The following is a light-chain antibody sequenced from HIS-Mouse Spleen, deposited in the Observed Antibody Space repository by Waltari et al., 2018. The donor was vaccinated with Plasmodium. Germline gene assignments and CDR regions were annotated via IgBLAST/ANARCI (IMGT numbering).Light chain of an antibody. Sequence: QAVLTQPSSLSASTGASASPTCTLRSGINVATYRIYWYKQKPGSPPQYLLRYKSDSDKQQGSGVPSRFSGSKDASANAGILLISGLQSEDEADYYCMIWHSSAWVFGGGTKLTIL. CDR3: MIWHSSAWV. J-gene: IGLJ3*02. CDR1: SGINVATYR. CDR2: YKSDSDK. V-gene: IGLV5-45*03.